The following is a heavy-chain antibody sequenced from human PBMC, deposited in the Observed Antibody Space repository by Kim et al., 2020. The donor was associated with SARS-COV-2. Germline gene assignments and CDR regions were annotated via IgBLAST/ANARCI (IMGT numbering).Heavy chain of an antibody. Sequence: DYAGSVQGRMTINADTSKNQFSLQLNTLSPEDTAVYYCARDTPGQKAYDIWGQGTMVTVSS. J-gene: IGHJ3*02. V-gene: IGHV6-1*01. CDR3: ARDTPGQKAYDI.